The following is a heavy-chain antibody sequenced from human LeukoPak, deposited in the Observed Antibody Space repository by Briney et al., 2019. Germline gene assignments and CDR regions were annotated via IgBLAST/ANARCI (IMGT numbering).Heavy chain of an antibody. Sequence: GGSLRLFCAASGFTFSSYGMHWVRQAPGKGLEWVAVIWYDGSNKYYADSVKGRFTISRDNSKNTLYLQMNSLRAEDTAVYYCARVLSDSDSSGWYKEGYYYYGMDVWGQGTTVTVSS. CDR1: GFTFSSYG. D-gene: IGHD6-19*01. CDR3: ARVLSDSDSSGWYKEGYYYYGMDV. V-gene: IGHV3-33*01. CDR2: IWYDGSNK. J-gene: IGHJ6*02.